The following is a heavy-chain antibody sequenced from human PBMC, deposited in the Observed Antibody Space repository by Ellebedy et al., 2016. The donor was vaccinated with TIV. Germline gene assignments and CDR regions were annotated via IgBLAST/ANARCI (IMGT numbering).Heavy chain of an antibody. CDR3: TTDPEDYYAIDF. J-gene: IGHJ3*01. D-gene: IGHD3-10*01. CDR1: GFSFNNAW. CDR2: IKSKTDGGRI. V-gene: IGHV3-15*05. Sequence: GEPLKISXAASGFSFNNAWMSWVRQAPGKGLEWVGRIKSKTDGGRIDYAEPVKGRFTISRDDSKTTAYLQMNSLKTEDTAIYYCTTDPEDYYAIDFWGQGTMVTVSS.